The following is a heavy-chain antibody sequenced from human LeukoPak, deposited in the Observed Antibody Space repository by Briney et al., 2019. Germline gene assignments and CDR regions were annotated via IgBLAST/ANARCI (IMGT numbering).Heavy chain of an antibody. Sequence: GEPLKISCKGSGYSFTSYWIGWVRQMPGKGLEWMGIIYPGDSDTRYSPSFQGQVTISADKSISTAYLQWSSLKASDTAMYYCARHVLGYSHYYGMDVWGQGTTVTVSS. D-gene: IGHD3-22*01. CDR2: IYPGDSDT. J-gene: IGHJ6*02. V-gene: IGHV5-51*01. CDR3: ARHVLGYSHYYGMDV. CDR1: GYSFTSYW.